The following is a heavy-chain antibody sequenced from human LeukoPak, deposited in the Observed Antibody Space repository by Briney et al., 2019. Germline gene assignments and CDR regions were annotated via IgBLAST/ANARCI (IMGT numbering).Heavy chain of an antibody. CDR3: ARVSTERDELMGPLDY. Sequence: PSETLSLTCTVSGGSISSGEYYWSWIRQPPGKGLEWIGYIYYSGSTYYNPSLESRVTISIDTSKNQFSLKVSSVTAADTAVYYCARVSTERDELMGPLDYWGQGTLVTVST. CDR2: IYYSGST. J-gene: IGHJ4*02. CDR1: GGSISSGEYY. D-gene: IGHD5-24*01. V-gene: IGHV4-30-4*01.